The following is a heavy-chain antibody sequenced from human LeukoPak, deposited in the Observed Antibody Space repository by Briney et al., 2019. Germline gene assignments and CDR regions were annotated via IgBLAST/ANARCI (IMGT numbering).Heavy chain of an antibody. J-gene: IGHJ4*02. D-gene: IGHD3-22*01. V-gene: IGHV3-30*18. CDR1: GFTFSSYG. CDR3: AKDLDSSGYSPDH. Sequence: PGGSLRLSCAASGFTFSSYGMHWVRQAPGKGLEWVAVISYDGSNKYYADSVKGRFTISRDNSKNTLYLQMNSLRAEDTAVYYCAKDLDSSGYSPDHWGQGTLVTVSS. CDR2: ISYDGSNK.